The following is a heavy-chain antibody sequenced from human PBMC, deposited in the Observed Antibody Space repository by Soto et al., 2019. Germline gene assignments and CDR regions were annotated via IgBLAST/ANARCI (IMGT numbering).Heavy chain of an antibody. Sequence: SETLSLTCTVSGDSFGRGGYFWSWIRQHPGKGLEWIGYSYYSGSTYYNPSLKSRVTISVDTSKNQSSLKLSCVTSVDTAVYYCAREGLGLPADHTYYYYYMDAWGKGTTVTVSS. D-gene: IGHD1-7*01. CDR2: SYYSGST. CDR3: AREGLGLPADHTYYYYYMDA. CDR1: GDSFGRGGYF. J-gene: IGHJ6*03. V-gene: IGHV4-31*03.